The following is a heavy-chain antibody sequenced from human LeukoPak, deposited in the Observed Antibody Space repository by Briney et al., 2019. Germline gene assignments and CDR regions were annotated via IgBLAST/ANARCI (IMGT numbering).Heavy chain of an antibody. CDR3: ARGGSHYNFVYGCP. CDR1: GYRFTEYY. Sequence: GASVKVSCKASGYRFTEYYIHWFRQAPGQGLEWMGCINPNSGGTYYGQMFQGRVTMTRDTSISTAYMQLSSLRSDDTAVYYCARGGSHYNFVYGCPWGQGTLATVSS. CDR2: INPNSGGT. V-gene: IGHV1-2*02. J-gene: IGHJ4*02. D-gene: IGHD3-3*01.